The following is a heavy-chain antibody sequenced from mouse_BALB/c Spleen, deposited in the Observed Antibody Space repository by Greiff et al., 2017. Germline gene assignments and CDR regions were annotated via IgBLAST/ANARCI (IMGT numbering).Heavy chain of an antibody. D-gene: IGHD1-1*01. CDR3: ARGTYGSSYDYAMDY. V-gene: IGHV5-17*02. CDR1: GFTFSSFG. J-gene: IGHJ4*01. Sequence: LMESGGGLVQPGGSRKLSCAASGFTFSSFGMHWVRQAPEKGLEWVAYISSGSSTIYYADTVKGRFTISRDNPKNTLFLQMTSLRSEDTAMYYCARGTYGSSYDYAMDYWGQGTSVTVSS. CDR2: ISSGSSTI.